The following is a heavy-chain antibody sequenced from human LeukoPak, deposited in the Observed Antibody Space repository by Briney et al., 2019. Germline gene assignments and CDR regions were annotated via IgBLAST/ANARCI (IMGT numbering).Heavy chain of an antibody. CDR1: GFTFRSFA. CDR2: VSTDGRGQ. D-gene: IGHD2-2*01. J-gene: IGHJ4*02. CDR3: AKELAPYYQLHQD. V-gene: IGHV3-30*04. Sequence: GGSLRLSCAVSGFTFRSFAMHWVRQAPGKGLEWVAVVSTDGRGQYYADSVKGRFTISRDNSKNTLYLQMNSLRVEDTAVYYCAKELAPYYQLHQDWGQGTLVTVSS.